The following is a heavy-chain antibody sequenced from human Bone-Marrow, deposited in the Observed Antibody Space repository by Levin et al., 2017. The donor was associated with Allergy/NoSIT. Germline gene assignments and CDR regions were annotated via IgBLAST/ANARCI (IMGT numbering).Heavy chain of an antibody. J-gene: IGHJ5*02. D-gene: IGHD2-8*01. Sequence: SQTLSLTCAVSGGSIISNNWWSWVRQPPGKGLEWIGEINHSGTTTYNPSLRSRVTISVDTSNNQFSLKLTSVTAADTAVYFCAKWTRGGIGRFDPWGQGTLVVVSS. V-gene: IGHV4-4*02. CDR1: GGSIISNNW. CDR2: INHSGTT. CDR3: AKWTRGGIGRFDP.